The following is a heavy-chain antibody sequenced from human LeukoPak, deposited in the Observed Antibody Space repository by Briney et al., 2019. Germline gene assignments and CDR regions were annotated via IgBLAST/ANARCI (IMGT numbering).Heavy chain of an antibody. D-gene: IGHD3-3*01. CDR1: GGSISSGSYY. CDR3: ARGRPYDFWSGLTDY. CDR2: IYTSGST. J-gene: IGHJ4*02. Sequence: PSQTLSLTCTVSGGSISSGSYYWSWIRQPAGKGLEWIGRIYTSGSTNYNPSLKSRVTISVDTSKNQFSLKLSSVTAADTAVYYCARGRPYDFWSGLTDYWGQGTLVTVSS. V-gene: IGHV4-61*02.